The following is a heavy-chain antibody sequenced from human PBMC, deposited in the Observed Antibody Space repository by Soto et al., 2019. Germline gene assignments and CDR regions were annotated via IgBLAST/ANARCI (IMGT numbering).Heavy chain of an antibody. CDR1: GGTFSSYT. J-gene: IGHJ6*03. Sequence: SVKVSCKASGGTFSSYTISWVRQAPGQGLEWMGRIIPILGIANYAQKFQGRVTITADKSTSTAYMELSSLRSEDTAVYYCATAVVPAAYYYYYYMDVWGKGTTVTVSS. V-gene: IGHV1-69*02. CDR2: IIPILGIA. D-gene: IGHD2-2*01. CDR3: ATAVVPAAYYYYYYMDV.